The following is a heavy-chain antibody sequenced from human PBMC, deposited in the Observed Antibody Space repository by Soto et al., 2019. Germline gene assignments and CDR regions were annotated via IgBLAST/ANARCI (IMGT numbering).Heavy chain of an antibody. J-gene: IGHJ6*02. CDR3: ARGFQTDGKYYYYGMDV. V-gene: IGHV1-8*01. CDR2: MNPNSGNT. Sequence: GASVKVSCKASGYTFTSYDINWVRQATGQGLECMGWMNPNSGNTGYAQKFQGRVTMTRNTSISTAYMELRSLRSEDTAVYYCARGFQTDGKYYYYGMDVWGQGTTVTVSS. D-gene: IGHD1-1*01. CDR1: GYTFTSYD.